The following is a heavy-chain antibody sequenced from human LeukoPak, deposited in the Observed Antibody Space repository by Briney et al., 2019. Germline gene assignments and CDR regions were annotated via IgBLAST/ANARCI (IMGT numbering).Heavy chain of an antibody. CDR1: GFTFSSYE. Sequence: GGSLRLSCAASGFTFSSYEMNWVRQAPGKGLEGVSYISSSGSTIYYEDSVKGRFTISRDNAKNSLYLQMNSLRGEDTAVYYCARGIYSYDLWGQGTLVTVSS. D-gene: IGHD5-18*01. CDR2: ISSSGSTI. V-gene: IGHV3-48*03. J-gene: IGHJ4*02. CDR3: ARGIYSYDL.